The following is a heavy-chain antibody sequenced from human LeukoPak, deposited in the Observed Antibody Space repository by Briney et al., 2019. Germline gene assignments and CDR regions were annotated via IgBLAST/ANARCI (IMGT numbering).Heavy chain of an antibody. CDR2: ISADGGST. J-gene: IGHJ4*02. CDR1: GFXFDDFA. CDR3: AKESGKFDY. V-gene: IGHV3-43*02. Sequence: GGSLRLSCAASGFXFDDFAIHWVRQAPGKGLEWASLISADGGSTFSADSVKGRFSISRDNSKNSLYLQMNSLRSEDTAMYYCAKESGKFDYWGQGTLVAVSS.